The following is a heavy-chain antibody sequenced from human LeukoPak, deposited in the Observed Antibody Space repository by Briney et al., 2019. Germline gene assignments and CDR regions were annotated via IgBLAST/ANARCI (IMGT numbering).Heavy chain of an antibody. Sequence: WIRQPPGKGLEWIGYIYYSGSTYYNPSLKSRVTISVDTSKNQFSLKLSSVTAADTAVYYCAREGAYGGNKNYGGQGTLVTVPS. V-gene: IGHV4-30-4*01. J-gene: IGHJ4*02. CDR2: IYYSGST. D-gene: IGHD4-23*01. CDR3: AREGAYGGNKNY.